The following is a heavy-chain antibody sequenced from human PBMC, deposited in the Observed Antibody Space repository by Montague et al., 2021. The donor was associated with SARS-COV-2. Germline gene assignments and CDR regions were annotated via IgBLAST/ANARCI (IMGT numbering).Heavy chain of an antibody. V-gene: IGHV2-70*11. CDR3: ARIWFMDHRNAFDI. CDR1: GFSLSTSGMC. CDR2: IDWDDDK. J-gene: IGHJ3*02. Sequence: PALVKPTQTLTLTCTFSGFSLSTSGMCASWIRQPPGKALEWLARIDWDDDKYYSTSLKTRLTISKDTSKNQVVLTMTNMDPVDTATYYCARIWFMDHRNAFDIWGQGTVVTVSS. D-gene: IGHD3-10*01.